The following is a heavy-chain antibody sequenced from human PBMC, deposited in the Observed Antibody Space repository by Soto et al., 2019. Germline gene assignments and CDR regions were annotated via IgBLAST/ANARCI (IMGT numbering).Heavy chain of an antibody. Sequence: QVQLVQSGAEVKKPGASVKVSCKASGYTFTSYGISWVRQAPGQGLEWMGWISAYNGNTNYAQKLQGRVTMTTDTSTSTAYMELRSLRSDDTAVYYCARALWGAYGKFGVVIYYGMDVWGQGTTVTVSS. CDR3: ARALWGAYGKFGVVIYYGMDV. CDR1: GYTFTSYG. J-gene: IGHJ6*02. CDR2: ISAYNGNT. D-gene: IGHD3-3*01. V-gene: IGHV1-18*04.